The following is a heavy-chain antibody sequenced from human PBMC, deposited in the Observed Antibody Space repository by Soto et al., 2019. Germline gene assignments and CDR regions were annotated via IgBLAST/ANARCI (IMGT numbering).Heavy chain of an antibody. CDR2: ISAYNGDT. V-gene: IGHV1-18*01. J-gene: IGHJ4*02. CDR3: ARGYCSGGICYPNDF. D-gene: IGHD2-15*01. CDR1: GYTFTKYG. Sequence: QVQLVQSGAEVKKPGASVKVSCKASGYTFTKYGITWVRQAPGQGLEWMGWISAYNGDTNYAQKLQGRVTMTTDTYTTTGYMELRGLTSDDTAVYYCARGYCSGGICYPNDFWGQGTLVTVSS.